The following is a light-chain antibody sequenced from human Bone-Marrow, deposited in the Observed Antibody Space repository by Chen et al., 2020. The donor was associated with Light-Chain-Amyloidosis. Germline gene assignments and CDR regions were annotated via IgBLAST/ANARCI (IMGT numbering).Light chain of an antibody. Sequence: DIQMTQSPSTLSASVGDRVTITCRASQNIDTYLAWYQHKPGKAPKLLIYQASSLESGVTLRFSGSGSGTEFTLTISSLQPDDFATYFCQEFKSHDMCNFGQGTKLEIK. CDR1: QNIDTY. CDR3: QEFKSHDMCN. J-gene: IGKJ2*04. CDR2: QAS. V-gene: IGKV1-5*03.